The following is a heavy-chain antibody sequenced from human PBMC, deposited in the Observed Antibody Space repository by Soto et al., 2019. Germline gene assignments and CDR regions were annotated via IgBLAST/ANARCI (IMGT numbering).Heavy chain of an antibody. D-gene: IGHD2-2*01. CDR2: INHSGST. V-gene: IGHV4-34*01. J-gene: IGHJ4*02. Sequence: SETLSLTCAVYGGSFSGYYWSWIRQPPGMGLEWIGEINHSGSTNYNPSLKSRVTLSLDTSNNQFSLKLSSVTAADTAVYFCARGDRYCSSTSCFNAYFDYWGQGALVTVSS. CDR3: ARGDRYCSSTSCFNAYFDY. CDR1: GGSFSGYY.